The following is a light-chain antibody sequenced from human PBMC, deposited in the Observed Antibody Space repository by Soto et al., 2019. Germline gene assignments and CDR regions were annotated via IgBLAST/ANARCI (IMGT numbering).Light chain of an antibody. Sequence: QSALTQPASVSGSPGQSITISCTGASSDVGSYNLVSWYQLHPGKAPKLLIYEGTKRPSGVSNRFSGSQSGNTASLTISGLQAEDEADYYCCSSAGTVVFGGGTKVTVL. J-gene: IGLJ2*01. CDR3: CSSAGTVV. CDR1: SSDVGSYNL. CDR2: EGT. V-gene: IGLV2-23*01.